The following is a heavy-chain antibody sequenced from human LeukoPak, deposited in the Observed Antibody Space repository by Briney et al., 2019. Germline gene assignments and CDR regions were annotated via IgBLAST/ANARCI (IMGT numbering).Heavy chain of an antibody. V-gene: IGHV4-59*01. J-gene: IGHJ4*02. CDR2: IYYSGST. CDR1: GGSISSYY. Sequence: SETLSLTCTVSGGSISSYYWSWIRQPPGKGLEWIGYIYYSGSTNYNPSLKSRVTISVDTSKNQFSLKLSSVTAADTAVYYCASEPGGQLVKYDYVWGSYRKGYFDYWGQGTLVTVSS. CDR3: ASEPGGQLVKYDYVWGSYRKGYFDY. D-gene: IGHD3-16*02.